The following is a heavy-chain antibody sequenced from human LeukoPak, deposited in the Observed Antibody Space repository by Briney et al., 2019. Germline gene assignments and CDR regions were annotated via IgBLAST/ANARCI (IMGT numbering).Heavy chain of an antibody. Sequence: GGSLRLSCGASGFNSNSYSMNWVRRAPGRGLEWVASILGSGSEMFYADSVKGRFTISRDNAENSLYLHMNSLRVEDTAVYYCAKVQSDIVGAVFFSFDVWGQGTMVSVSS. CDR2: ILGSGSEM. J-gene: IGHJ3*01. D-gene: IGHD1-26*01. CDR3: AKVQSDIVGAVFFSFDV. V-gene: IGHV3-21*06. CDR1: GFNSNSYS.